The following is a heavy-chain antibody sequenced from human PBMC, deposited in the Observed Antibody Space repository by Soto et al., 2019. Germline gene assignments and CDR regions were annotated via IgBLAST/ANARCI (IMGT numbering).Heavy chain of an antibody. CDR3: ASSTSPDAY. Sequence: EVQLVESGGGLVQPGGSLRLSCVASGLMFKSYGMNWFPKAPGKGREWISYINSGSTSVLYADSVKGGFTISRDNARNSLYLQMNSLRAEDTAVYYCASSTSPDAYWGQGTLVTVSS. D-gene: IGHD2-2*01. J-gene: IGHJ4*02. V-gene: IGHV3-48*01. CDR2: INSGSTSV. CDR1: GLMFKSYG.